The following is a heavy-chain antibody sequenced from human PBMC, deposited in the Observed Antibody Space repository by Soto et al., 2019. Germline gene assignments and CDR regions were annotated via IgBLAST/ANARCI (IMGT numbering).Heavy chain of an antibody. CDR1: GGTFSSYA. Sequence: QVQLVQSGAEVKKPGSSVKVSCKASGGTFSSYAISWVRQAPGQGLEWMGGIIPIFGTANYAQKFQGRVTSTADESTSTAYMELSSLRSEDTAVYYCARSRSGVLGRRGEFDYWGQGTLVTVSS. J-gene: IGHJ4*02. CDR2: IIPIFGTA. V-gene: IGHV1-69*12. D-gene: IGHD3-16*01. CDR3: ARSRSGVLGRRGEFDY.